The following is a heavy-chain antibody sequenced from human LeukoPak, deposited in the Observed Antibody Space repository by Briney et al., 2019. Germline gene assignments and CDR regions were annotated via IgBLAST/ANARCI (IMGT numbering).Heavy chain of an antibody. J-gene: IGHJ3*02. CDR1: GGSISSYY. CDR2: IYYSGST. Sequence: SETLSLTCPVSGGSISSYYWSWIRQPPGTGLEWIGYIYYSGSTNYNPSLKSRVTISVDTSKNQFSLKLSSVTAADTAVYCCARDGRGYNWNYVKRGAFDIWGQGTMVTVSS. D-gene: IGHD1-7*01. CDR3: ARDGRGYNWNYVKRGAFDI. V-gene: IGHV4-59*01.